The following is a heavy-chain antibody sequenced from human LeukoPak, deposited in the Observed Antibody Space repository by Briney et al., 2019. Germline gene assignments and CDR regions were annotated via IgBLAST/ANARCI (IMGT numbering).Heavy chain of an antibody. J-gene: IGHJ4*02. CDR2: IIPIFGTA. V-gene: IGHV1-69*13. CDR3: AXXXXXXXGYXVSDY. D-gene: IGHD3-22*01. Sequence: SVKVSCKASGGTFSSYAISWVRQAPGQGLEWMGGIIPIFGTANYAQKFQGRVTITADESTSTAYMELSSLRSEDTAVYYCAXXXXXXXGYXVSDYWGQGTLVXVSS. CDR1: GGTFSSYA.